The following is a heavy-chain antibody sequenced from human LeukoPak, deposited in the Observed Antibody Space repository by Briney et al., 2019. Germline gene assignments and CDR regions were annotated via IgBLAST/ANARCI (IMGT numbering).Heavy chain of an antibody. J-gene: IGHJ1*01. V-gene: IGHV3-23*01. CDR1: GFTFSSYA. Sequence: GGSLRLSCAASGFTFSSYAMSWVRQAPGKGLEWVSAISGSGGSTYYADSVKGRFTISRDNAKNSLSLQMNSLRADDTAVYHCARGPRNSSSYQYFRDWGQGTLVTVSS. CDR3: ARGPRNSSSYQYFRD. CDR2: ISGSGGST. D-gene: IGHD6-13*01.